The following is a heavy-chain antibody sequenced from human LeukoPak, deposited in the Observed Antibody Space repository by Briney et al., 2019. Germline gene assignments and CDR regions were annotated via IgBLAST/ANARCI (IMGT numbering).Heavy chain of an antibody. D-gene: IGHD4-17*01. Sequence: SETLSLTCTVSGGSISSGDYYWSWIRQPPGKGLEWIGYIYYSGSTYYNPSLKSRVTISVDTSKSQFSLKLSSVTAADTAVYYCASYYGDSSLVDYWGQGTLVTVSS. V-gene: IGHV4-30-4*01. CDR1: GGSISSGDYY. J-gene: IGHJ4*02. CDR3: ASYYGDSSLVDY. CDR2: IYYSGST.